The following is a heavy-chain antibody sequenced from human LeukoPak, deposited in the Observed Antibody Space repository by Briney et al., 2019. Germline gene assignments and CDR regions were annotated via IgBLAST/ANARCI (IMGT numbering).Heavy chain of an antibody. CDR1: GGSISSGGYR. CDR3: AREMDAHPRIVV. V-gene: IGHV4-31*11. CDR2: INYSGST. Sequence: SQTLSLTCAVSGGSISSGGYRWTWIRQYPGKGLEWIGYINYSGSTYYNPSLKSRVIISVDTSKNQFSLNLNSVTAADTAVYYCAREMDAHPRIVVWGQGTLVTVSS. D-gene: IGHD2-21*01. J-gene: IGHJ1*01.